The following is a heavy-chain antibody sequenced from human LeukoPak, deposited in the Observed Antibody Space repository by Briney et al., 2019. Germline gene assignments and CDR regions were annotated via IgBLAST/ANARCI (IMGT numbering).Heavy chain of an antibody. CDR3: ARDTGSGWQHDY. CDR1: GFTFSSYA. Sequence: GGSLRLSCAASGFTFSSYAMSWVRQAPGKGLEWVSVIFSGGSTFYADSVKGRFTISRDNSKNTLYLQMNSLSADDTAVYYCARDTGSGWQHDYWGQGTLVTVSS. CDR2: IFSGGST. J-gene: IGHJ4*02. V-gene: IGHV3-66*01. D-gene: IGHD6-19*01.